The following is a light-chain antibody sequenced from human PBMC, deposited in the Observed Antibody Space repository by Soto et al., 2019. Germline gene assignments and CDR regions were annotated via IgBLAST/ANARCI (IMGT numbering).Light chain of an antibody. CDR1: QGISRW. V-gene: IGKV1D-12*01. CDR2: AAS. J-gene: IGKJ5*01. Sequence: DIQMTQSPSSVSASVGDRVTITCRASQGISRWLAWYQQKPGKAPKLLVYAASSSQSGVPSRFSGSGSGTDXXXTXSSLQPEDFATYYCQQANSFPITFGQGTRLEIK. CDR3: QQANSFPIT.